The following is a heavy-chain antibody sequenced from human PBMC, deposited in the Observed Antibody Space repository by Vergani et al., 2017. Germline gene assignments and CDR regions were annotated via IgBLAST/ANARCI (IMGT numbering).Heavy chain of an antibody. Sequence: QVQLQESGPGLVKPSQTLSLTCTVSGGSISSGGYSWSWIRQHPGKGLEWIGYIYYSGSTYYNPSLKSRVTISVDTSKNQFSLKLSSVTAADTAVYYCARSAKDYEILAGYYYMDVWGKGTTVTVSS. J-gene: IGHJ6*03. CDR2: IYYSGST. CDR3: ARSAKDYEILAGYYYMDV. D-gene: IGHD3-9*01. CDR1: GGSISSGGYS. V-gene: IGHV4-31*03.